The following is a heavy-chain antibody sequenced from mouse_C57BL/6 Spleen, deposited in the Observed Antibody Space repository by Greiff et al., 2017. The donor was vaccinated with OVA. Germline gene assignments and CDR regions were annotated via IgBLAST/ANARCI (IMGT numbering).Heavy chain of an antibody. Sequence: VQLQQSDAELVKPGASVKISCKVSGYTFTDHTIHWVKQRPEQGLEWIGSIYPRDGSTKYTEKFKGKATLTADKSSSTAYMQRNSLTSEYSAVYCCARVYYGSGPFAYWGQGTLVTVSA. D-gene: IGHD1-1*01. CDR3: ARVYYGSGPFAY. J-gene: IGHJ3*01. CDR1: GYTFTDHT. CDR2: IYPRDGST. V-gene: IGHV1-78*01.